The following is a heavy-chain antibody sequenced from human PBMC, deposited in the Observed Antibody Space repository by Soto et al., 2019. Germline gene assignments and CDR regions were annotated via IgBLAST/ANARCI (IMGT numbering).Heavy chain of an antibody. CDR2: IFHSGST. Sequence: SETLSLTCTVSGGSISSADYNWSWVRQAPGRGLEWIGFIFHSGSTYYNPSLQSRATISVDKSKNQFSLKLSSVTAADTAVYFCARSYDFWSGSDAYGMDVWGQGTTVTVSS. CDR3: ARSYDFWSGSDAYGMDV. CDR1: GGSISSADYN. J-gene: IGHJ6*02. D-gene: IGHD3-3*01. V-gene: IGHV4-30-4*01.